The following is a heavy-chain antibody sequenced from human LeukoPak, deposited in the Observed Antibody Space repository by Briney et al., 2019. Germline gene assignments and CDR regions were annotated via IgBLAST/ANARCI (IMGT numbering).Heavy chain of an antibody. CDR1: GFTFSSYS. D-gene: IGHD3-3*01. CDR3: ARGHLYEAVDY. Sequence: GGSLRLSCAASGFTFSSYSMNWVRQAPGKGLVWVSRINTDGKVGNYADSVKGRFTISRDNAKNTLYLQMSSLRAEDTAVYYCARGHLYEAVDYWGQGILVTVSS. CDR2: INTDGKVG. J-gene: IGHJ4*02. V-gene: IGHV3-74*01.